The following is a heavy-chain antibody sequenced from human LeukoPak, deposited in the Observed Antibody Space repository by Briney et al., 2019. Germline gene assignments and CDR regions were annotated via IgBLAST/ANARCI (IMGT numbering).Heavy chain of an antibody. Sequence: SETLSLTCTVSGGSVSSGSYYWSWIRQPPGKGLEWIGYISDSGSANYNPSLESRVTISVDTSKNQFSLKLNSVTAADTAIYYCARHSGIGLDSWGQGTLVAVSS. CDR1: GGSVSSGSYY. V-gene: IGHV4-61*01. CDR2: ISDSGSA. D-gene: IGHD3-10*01. CDR3: ARHSGIGLDS. J-gene: IGHJ4*02.